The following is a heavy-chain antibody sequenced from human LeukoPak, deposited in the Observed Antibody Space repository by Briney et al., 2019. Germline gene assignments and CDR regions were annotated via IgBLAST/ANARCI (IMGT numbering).Heavy chain of an antibody. V-gene: IGHV4-59*01. CDR2: IYYSGST. CDR3: ASGYDFWSGYSDNWFDP. CDR1: GGSISSYY. J-gene: IGHJ5*02. D-gene: IGHD3-3*01. Sequence: SETLSLTCTVSGGSISSYYWSWIRQPPGKGLEWIGYIYYSGSTNYNPSLKSRVTISVDTSKNQFSLKLSSVTAADTAVYYCASGYDFWSGYSDNWFDPWGQGTLVTVSS.